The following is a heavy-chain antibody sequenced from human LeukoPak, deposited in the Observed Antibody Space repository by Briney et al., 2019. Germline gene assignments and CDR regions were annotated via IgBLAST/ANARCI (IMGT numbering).Heavy chain of an antibody. V-gene: IGHV1-18*01. J-gene: IGHJ5*02. CDR3: ARGQYSSSWYGGWFDP. CDR2: ISAYNGNT. CDR1: GYTFTSYG. D-gene: IGHD6-13*01. Sequence: ASVKVSCKASGYTFTSYGISWVRQAPGQGLEWMGWISAYNGNTNYAQKLQGRVTMTTDTSTSTAYMELRSLRSDDTAVYYCARGQYSSSWYGGWFDPWGQGTLVTVSS.